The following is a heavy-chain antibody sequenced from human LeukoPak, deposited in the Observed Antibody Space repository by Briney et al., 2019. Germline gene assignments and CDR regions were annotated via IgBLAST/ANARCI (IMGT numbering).Heavy chain of an antibody. CDR1: GGSFSGYY. Sequence: SETLSLTCAVYGGSFSGYYWSWIRQPPGKGLEWIGEINHSGSTNYNPSLKSRVTISVDTSKNQFSLKLSSVTAADTAVYYCARTFRPDSSGCYFDYWGQGTLVTVSS. CDR3: ARTFRPDSSGCYFDY. D-gene: IGHD6-19*01. CDR2: INHSGST. V-gene: IGHV4-34*01. J-gene: IGHJ4*02.